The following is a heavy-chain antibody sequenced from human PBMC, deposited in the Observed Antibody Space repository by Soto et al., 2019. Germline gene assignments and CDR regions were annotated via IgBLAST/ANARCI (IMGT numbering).Heavy chain of an antibody. CDR1: GFSLTTTGVG. Sequence: QISLKESGPALVKPTQTLTLTCSFSGFSLTTTGVGVGGIRQPPGKALEWLALIYWDDDERYNPSLKKRLTLTKDPSKTLIVLTMTNVDRVDTATYYCALRIAARPFDSWGQGTLVTVSS. CDR3: ALRIAARPFDS. CDR2: IYWDDDE. D-gene: IGHD6-6*01. J-gene: IGHJ4*02. V-gene: IGHV2-5*02.